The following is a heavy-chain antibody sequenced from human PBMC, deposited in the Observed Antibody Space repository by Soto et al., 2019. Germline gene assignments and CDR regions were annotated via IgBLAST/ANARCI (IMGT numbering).Heavy chain of an antibody. Sequence: PGGSLRLSCAASGFPFSSYWMHWVRQAPEKGLVWVSHIDNDGISTTYADSVKGRFTISRDNAKNTLYLRMNSLTVEDTAVYYCVRDAFCLGIDYWGLGTLVNGSS. CDR1: GFPFSSYW. J-gene: IGHJ4*02. CDR2: IDNDGIST. V-gene: IGHV3-74*01. D-gene: IGHD3-9*01. CDR3: VRDAFCLGIDY.